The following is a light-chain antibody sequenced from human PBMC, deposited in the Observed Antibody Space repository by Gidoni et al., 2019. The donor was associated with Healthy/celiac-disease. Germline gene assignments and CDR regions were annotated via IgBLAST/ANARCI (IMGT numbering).Light chain of an antibody. V-gene: IGLV3-19*01. J-gene: IGLJ1*01. CDR3: NSRDSSGNLFV. CDR1: SLRSYY. CDR2: GKN. Sequence: SSELTQAPAVSVALGQTVRITCQGDSLRSYYASWYQQKPGQAPVLVIYGKNNRPSGIPDRLSGSSSGNTASLTITGAQAEDEADYYCNSRDSSGNLFVFGTGTKVTVL.